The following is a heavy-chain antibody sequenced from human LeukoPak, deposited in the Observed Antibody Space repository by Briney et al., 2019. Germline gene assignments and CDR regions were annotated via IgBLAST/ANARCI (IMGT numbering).Heavy chain of an antibody. CDR2: INRDGSGT. D-gene: IGHD3-16*01. CDR3: ARDLSYGLDY. Sequence: GRSLRLSCAASGFTFSNSWMHWVRQTPGMGLIWVSRINRDGSGTNYADSVKGRFTISRDNAKNTLYLQMNSLRADDTAVYYCARDLSYGLDYWGQGALVTVSS. CDR1: GFTFSNSW. V-gene: IGHV3-74*01. J-gene: IGHJ4*02.